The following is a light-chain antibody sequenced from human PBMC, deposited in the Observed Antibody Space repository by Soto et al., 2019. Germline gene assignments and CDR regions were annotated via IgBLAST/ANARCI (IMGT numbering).Light chain of an antibody. V-gene: IGKV1-39*01. CDR3: QQSYTTTIT. J-gene: IGKJ5*01. Sequence: DIRMTQSPSSLSASVGDRVTITCRASQTIKNYLNWYQQKQGKAPKIXIFAASSLESGVPSRFSGSGSGTDFTLTISSLRPEDFATYVCQQSYTTTITFGQGTRLEIK. CDR1: QTIKNY. CDR2: AAS.